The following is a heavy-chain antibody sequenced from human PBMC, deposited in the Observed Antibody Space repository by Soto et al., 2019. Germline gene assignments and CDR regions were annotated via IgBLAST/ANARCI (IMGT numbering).Heavy chain of an antibody. J-gene: IGHJ5*01. Sequence: SETLSLTCTVSGGSISSGGYYWSWIRQHPGKGLEWIGYIYYSGSTYYNPSLKSRVTISVDTSKNQFSLKLSSVTAADTAVYYCARELPLGYCSGGSCKRWFDSWGQGTLVTVSS. CDR3: ARELPLGYCSGGSCKRWFDS. CDR2: IYYSGST. V-gene: IGHV4-31*03. D-gene: IGHD2-15*01. CDR1: GGSISSGGYY.